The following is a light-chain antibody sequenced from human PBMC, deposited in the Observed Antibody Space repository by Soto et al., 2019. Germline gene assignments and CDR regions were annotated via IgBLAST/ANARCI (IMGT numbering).Light chain of an antibody. CDR3: QSYDNSLSGSWV. Sequence: QSVLTQPPSASGTPGQRVTISCSGSGSNIGRNTLHWYQQLPGTAPKVLIYSYNQRPPGVPDRFSGSKSGTSASLAISGLQSEDEADYYCQSYDNSLSGSWVFGGGTKLTVL. J-gene: IGLJ3*02. CDR2: SYN. V-gene: IGLV1-44*01. CDR1: GSNIGRNT.